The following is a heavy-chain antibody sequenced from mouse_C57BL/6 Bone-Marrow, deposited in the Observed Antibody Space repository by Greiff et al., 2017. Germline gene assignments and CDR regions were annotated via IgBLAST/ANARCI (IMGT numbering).Heavy chain of an antibody. J-gene: IGHJ4*01. CDR3: AFYYSNYEGMDD. V-gene: IGHV1-64*01. CDR2: IHPNRGST. Sequence: QVQLQQPGAELVKPGASVKLSCKASGYTFTSYWMHWVKQRPGQGLEWIGMIHPNRGSTNYNEKFKSKATLTVDKSSSTAYMQLSSLTSEDSAVYYCAFYYSNYEGMDDWGQGTSVTVAS. D-gene: IGHD2-5*01. CDR1: GYTFTSYW.